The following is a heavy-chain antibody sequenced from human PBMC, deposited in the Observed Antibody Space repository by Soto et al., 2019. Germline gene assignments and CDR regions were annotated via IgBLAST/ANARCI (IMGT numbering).Heavy chain of an antibody. Sequence: PGGSLRLSCAASGFTFSSYAMSWVRQAPGKGLEWVSAISGSGGSTYYADSVKGRFTISRDNSKNTLYLQMNSLRAEDTAVYYCAKDVVRNINYVHYYYGMDVWGQGTTVTVSS. CDR1: GFTFSSYA. CDR3: AKDVVRNINYVHYYYGMDV. V-gene: IGHV3-23*01. D-gene: IGHD4-4*01. CDR2: ISGSGGST. J-gene: IGHJ6*02.